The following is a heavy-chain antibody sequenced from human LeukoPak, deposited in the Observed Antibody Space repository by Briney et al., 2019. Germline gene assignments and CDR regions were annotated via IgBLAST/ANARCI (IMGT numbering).Heavy chain of an antibody. D-gene: IGHD2-15*01. Sequence: SGGSLRLSCEASRFIFSNYWMSWVRQAPGKGLEWVANIKDDGSQKNYIDSVKGRSTISRDNAKASLFLQMNSLSSEDTAVYYCARRNIDTRWSFDSWGQGTLVTVSS. CDR2: IKDDGSQK. CDR1: RFIFSNYW. V-gene: IGHV3-7*01. CDR3: ARRNIDTRWSFDS. J-gene: IGHJ4*02.